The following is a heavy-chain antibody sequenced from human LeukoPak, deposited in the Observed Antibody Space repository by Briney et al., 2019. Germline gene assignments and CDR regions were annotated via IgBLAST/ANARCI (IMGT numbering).Heavy chain of an antibody. CDR2: IEQAGSHK. D-gene: IGHD1-1*01. CDR1: GFTFHSYW. V-gene: IGHV3-7*01. CDR3: ASEGNDLGAFDM. J-gene: IGHJ3*02. Sequence: PGGSLRLSCAASGFTFHSYWMHWVRHAPGKGPEWVANIEQAGSHKYYVDSVRGRFTISRDNAKNSLYLQMNSLGAEDTAVYYCASEGNDLGAFDMWGQGTMVTVSS.